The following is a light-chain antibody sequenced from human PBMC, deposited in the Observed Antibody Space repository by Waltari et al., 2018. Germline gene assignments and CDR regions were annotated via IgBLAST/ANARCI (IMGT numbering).Light chain of an antibody. V-gene: IGLV2-23*02. CDR1: TSAVGTYKR. CDR2: AVS. CDR3: SSYAGSSKGV. J-gene: IGLJ2*01. Sequence: QSALTQPASGSGSPAQPITISCTGTTSAVGTYKRVSWYPQHPGKAPQLMIYAVSKRPSGVSDRFSGSKSGDMAFLTISGLQPEDEAEYFCSSYAGSSKGVFGGGTKVTVL.